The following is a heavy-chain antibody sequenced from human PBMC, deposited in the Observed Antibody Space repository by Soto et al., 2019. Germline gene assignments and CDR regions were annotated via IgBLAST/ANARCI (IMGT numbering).Heavy chain of an antibody. J-gene: IGHJ1*01. CDR3: VKDDGGYPSTAPH. D-gene: IGHD3-22*01. V-gene: IGHV3-23*01. CDR1: GITISNYP. Sequence: VQLPESGGGLVQPGGSLRLSCAASGITISNYPMSWVRQAPGKGLDWVSGISGSGDRTYYADSAKGRFTISKDISKNSLSLQLDNLGVEDTAVYFCVKDDGGYPSTAPHWGQGTLVTVSS. CDR2: ISGSGDRT.